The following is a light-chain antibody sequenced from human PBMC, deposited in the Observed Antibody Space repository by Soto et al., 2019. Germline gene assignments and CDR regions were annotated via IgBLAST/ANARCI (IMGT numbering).Light chain of an antibody. CDR3: QHYNSYSWT. Sequence: DIQMTQSPSTLAASVGYRVTITCRASQSSSTLLAWYQQKPGKAPKLLIYDDSSLQSGVPSRFIGDGSGTELSLTISRLQPDDFATYYCQHYNSYSWTFGQVTKVEIE. J-gene: IGKJ1*01. V-gene: IGKV1-5*01. CDR2: DDS. CDR1: QSSSTL.